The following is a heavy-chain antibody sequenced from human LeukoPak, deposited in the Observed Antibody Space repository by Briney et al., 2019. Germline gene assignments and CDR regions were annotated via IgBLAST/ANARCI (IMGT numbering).Heavy chain of an antibody. CDR2: IYYGGNT. CDR1: GGSISSGVYS. Sequence: SETLSLTCAVSGGSISSGVYSWSWVRQPPGKGLEWIGYIYYGGNTYYNPSLKSRLTISLDTSNNQFSLKLSSVTAADTAVYYCARVDIPTYSYGGFTIDYWGQGTLVTVSS. CDR3: ARVDIPTYSYGGFTIDY. V-gene: IGHV4-30-4*07. J-gene: IGHJ4*02. D-gene: IGHD5-18*01.